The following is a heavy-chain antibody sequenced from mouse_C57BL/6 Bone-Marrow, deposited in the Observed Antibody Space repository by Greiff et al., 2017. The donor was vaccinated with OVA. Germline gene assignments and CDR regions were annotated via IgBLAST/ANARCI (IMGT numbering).Heavy chain of an antibody. Sequence: EVKVVESGGGLVKPGGSLKLSCAASGFTFSSYAMSWVRQTPEKRLEWVATISDGGSYTYYPDNVKGRFTISRDNAKNNLYLQMSHLKSEDTAMYYCARELGRDYYFDYWGQGTTLTVSS. CDR1: GFTFSSYA. CDR3: ARELGRDYYFDY. J-gene: IGHJ2*01. V-gene: IGHV5-4*01. CDR2: ISDGGSYT. D-gene: IGHD4-1*01.